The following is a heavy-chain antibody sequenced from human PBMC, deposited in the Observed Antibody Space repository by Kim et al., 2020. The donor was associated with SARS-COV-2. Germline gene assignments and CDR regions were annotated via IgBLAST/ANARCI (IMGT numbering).Heavy chain of an antibody. J-gene: IGHJ5*02. D-gene: IGHD6-13*01. CDR3: ARQGIAARYNWFDP. V-gene: IGHV5-10-1*01. Sequence: SPTIQGHVTISADKSISTAYLQWSSLKASDTAMYYCARQGIAARYNWFDPWGQGTLVTVSS.